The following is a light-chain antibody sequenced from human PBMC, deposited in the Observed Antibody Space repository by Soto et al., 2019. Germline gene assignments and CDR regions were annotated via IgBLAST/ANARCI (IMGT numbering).Light chain of an antibody. V-gene: IGLV1-44*01. CDR3: AAWDDSLNGFV. Sequence: QSVLTPPPSPSGTPGQRVTLSCFGSSSNIGSNTIHWYQQLPGTAPKLLIHSDDKLPSGVPDRFSGSKSGTSGSLAISGLQSGDEADYYCAAWDDSLNGFVFGAGTKVTVL. CDR2: SDD. J-gene: IGLJ1*01. CDR1: SSNIGSNT.